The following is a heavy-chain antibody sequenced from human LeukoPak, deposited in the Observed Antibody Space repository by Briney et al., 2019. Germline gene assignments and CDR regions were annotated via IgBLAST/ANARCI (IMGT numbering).Heavy chain of an antibody. D-gene: IGHD3-22*01. Sequence: SETLSLTCAVYGGSFRGYYWSWTRQPPGKGLEWIGEINQSGSTNYNPSLKSRVITSVDTSKNQFSLKLSSMTAADTAVYYCATGPDNYNSSSYYFHYWGQGTLVTVSS. CDR3: ATGPDNYNSSSYYFHY. J-gene: IGHJ4*02. V-gene: IGHV4-34*01. CDR2: INQSGST. CDR1: GGSFRGYY.